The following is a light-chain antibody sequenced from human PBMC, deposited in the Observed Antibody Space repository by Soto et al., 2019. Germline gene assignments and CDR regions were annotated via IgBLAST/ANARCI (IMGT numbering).Light chain of an antibody. Sequence: EVVFTQAPATLSLSPGDRATLSCRASQSVNNFLAWYQQKPGQTPRLLIYAASKRATGIPGRFSGSGSGTDFTLTISSLEPEDFAVYYCQQRSNWPPALSLGGGTKVDIK. CDR3: QQRSNWPPALS. CDR2: AAS. J-gene: IGKJ4*01. CDR1: QSVNNF. V-gene: IGKV3-11*01.